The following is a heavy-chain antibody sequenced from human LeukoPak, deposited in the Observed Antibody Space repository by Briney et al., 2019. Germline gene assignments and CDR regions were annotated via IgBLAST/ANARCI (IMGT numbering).Heavy chain of an antibody. V-gene: IGHV3-30*02. CDR3: AKEGSHYGETNY. CDR2: VRFDGSNK. Sequence: PGGSLRLSCAASGFTFSSYGMHWVRQAPGKGLEWVAFVRFDGSNKYYADSVKGRFTISRDNSKNTLYLHMNSLRPEDTAVYYCAKEGSHYGETNYWGQGTLVTVSS. D-gene: IGHD4-17*01. J-gene: IGHJ4*02. CDR1: GFTFSSYG.